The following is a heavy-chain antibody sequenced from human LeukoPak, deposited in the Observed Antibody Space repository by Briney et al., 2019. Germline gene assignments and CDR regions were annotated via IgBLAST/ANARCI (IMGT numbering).Heavy chain of an antibody. V-gene: IGHV4-59*01. D-gene: IGHD3-10*01. CDR3: ARSYYYGSGSGPLFDY. Sequence: SETLSLTCTVSGGSISSYYWSWIRQPPGKGLEWIGYIYYSGSTSYNPSLKSRVTISVDTSKNQFSLKLSSVTAADTAVYYCARSYYYGSGSGPLFDYWGQGTLVTVSS. CDR1: GGSISSYY. CDR2: IYYSGST. J-gene: IGHJ4*02.